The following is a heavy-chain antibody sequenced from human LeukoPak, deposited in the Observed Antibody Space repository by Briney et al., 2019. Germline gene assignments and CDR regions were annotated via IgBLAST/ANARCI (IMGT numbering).Heavy chain of an antibody. CDR2: IYHSAHT. Sequence: SSETLSLTCAVSGYSISSVYYWGGIRPPPGKGLEGIWTIYHSAHTYYNPSRKSPVTTSADTTKNHFSLKLSSVTAADTAVYYCARAPIAGAGTLDYWGEGTLVTVSS. V-gene: IGHV4-38-2*01. D-gene: IGHD6-13*01. CDR3: ARAPIAGAGTLDY. CDR1: GYSISSVYY. J-gene: IGHJ4*02.